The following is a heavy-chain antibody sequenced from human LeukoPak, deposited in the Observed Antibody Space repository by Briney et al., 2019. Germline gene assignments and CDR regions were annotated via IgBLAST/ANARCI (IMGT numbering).Heavy chain of an antibody. CDR1: GGSISSTSYY. J-gene: IGHJ2*01. V-gene: IGHV4-39*07. D-gene: IGHD5-18*01. Sequence: SETLSLTCVVSGGSISSTSYYWGWIRQPPGKGLEWIGSIYYSGSTYYNPSLKSRVTISVDTSKNQFSLKLSSVTAADTAVYYCARLMDTAMVPWYFDLWGRGTLVTVSS. CDR2: IYYSGST. CDR3: ARLMDTAMVPWYFDL.